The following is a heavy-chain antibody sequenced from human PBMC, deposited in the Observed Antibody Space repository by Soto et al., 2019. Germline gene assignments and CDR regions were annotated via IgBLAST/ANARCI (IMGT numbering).Heavy chain of an antibody. CDR1: GYTFTSYA. D-gene: IGHD2-2*01. CDR3: ARVTYCSSTSCPRAFDY. CDR2: INAGNGNT. V-gene: IGHV1-3*01. J-gene: IGHJ4*02. Sequence: QVQLVQSGAEVKKPGASVKVSCKASGYTFTSYAMHWVRQAPGQRLEWMGWINAGNGNTKYSQKFQGRVTITRDTFASTAYMELSSLRSEDTAVYYCARVTYCSSTSCPRAFDYWGQGTLVTVSS.